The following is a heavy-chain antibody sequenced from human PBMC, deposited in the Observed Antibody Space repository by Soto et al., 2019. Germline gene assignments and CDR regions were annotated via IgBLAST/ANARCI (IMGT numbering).Heavy chain of an antibody. J-gene: IGHJ6*03. CDR3: ARHPELEAYHYYMDV. CDR1: GGSISPYY. Sequence: PSETLYITCTVSGGSISPYYWSWIRQPPGKGLEWIGYVYYSGSTNYNPSLKSRVTISVDTSKNQFSLKLSSVTAADTAVYYCARHPELEAYHYYMDVWCKGTTVNVSS. CDR2: VYYSGST. D-gene: IGHD3-3*02. V-gene: IGHV4-59*08.